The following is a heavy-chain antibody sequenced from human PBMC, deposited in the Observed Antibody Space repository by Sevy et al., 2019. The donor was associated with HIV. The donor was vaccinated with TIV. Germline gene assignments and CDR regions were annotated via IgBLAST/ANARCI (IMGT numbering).Heavy chain of an antibody. CDR3: ARGQWLPHFDY. CDR1: GGSISSSSYY. CDR2: MYYSGNT. V-gene: IGHV4-39*01. D-gene: IGHD6-19*01. Sequence: SETLSLTCTVSGGSISSSSYYWGWIRQPPGKGLEWNGSMYYSGNTYYNPSVKSRVTISADTSKNQFSLKLSSVTAADTAVYYCARGQWLPHFDYWGQGTLVTVSS. J-gene: IGHJ4*02.